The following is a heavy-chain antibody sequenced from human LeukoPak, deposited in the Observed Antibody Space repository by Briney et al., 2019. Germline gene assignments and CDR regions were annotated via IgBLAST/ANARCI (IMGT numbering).Heavy chain of an antibody. CDR2: IYTSGST. V-gene: IGHV4-61*02. D-gene: IGHD5-18*01. Sequence: NSSETLSLTCTVSGGSISSGSYYWSWIRQPAGKGLEWIGRIYTSGSTNYNPSLKSRVTISVDTSKNQFSLKLSSVTAADTAVYYCARGLRDTAMVKDYWGQGTLVTVSS. J-gene: IGHJ4*02. CDR3: ARGLRDTAMVKDY. CDR1: GGSISSGSYY.